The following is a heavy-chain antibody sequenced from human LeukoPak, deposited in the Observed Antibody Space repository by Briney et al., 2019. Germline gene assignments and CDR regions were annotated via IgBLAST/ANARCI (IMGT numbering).Heavy chain of an antibody. V-gene: IGHV4-39*01. CDR3: ASPFIWRGAFDI. CDR2: IYYSGST. J-gene: IGHJ3*02. D-gene: IGHD3-10*01. Sequence: SETLSLTCTVSGGSISSSSYYWGWIRQPPWKGLEWIGSIYYSGSTYYNPSLKSRVTISVDTSKNQFSLKLSSVTAADTAVYYCASPFIWRGAFDIWGQGTMVTVSS. CDR1: GGSISSSSYY.